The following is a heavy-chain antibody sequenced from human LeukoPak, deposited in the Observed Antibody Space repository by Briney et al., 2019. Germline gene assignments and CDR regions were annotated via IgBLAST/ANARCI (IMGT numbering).Heavy chain of an antibody. CDR3: AKDQYYYDSSGYYPHAFDI. D-gene: IGHD3-22*01. Sequence: PGGSLRLSCAASGFTFSSYAMHWVRQAPGKGLEWVAVISYDGSNKYYADSVKGRFTISRDNSKNTLYLQMNSLRAEDTAVYYCAKDQYYYDSSGYYPHAFDIWGQGTMVTVSS. CDR2: ISYDGSNK. J-gene: IGHJ3*02. CDR1: GFTFSSYA. V-gene: IGHV3-30-3*01.